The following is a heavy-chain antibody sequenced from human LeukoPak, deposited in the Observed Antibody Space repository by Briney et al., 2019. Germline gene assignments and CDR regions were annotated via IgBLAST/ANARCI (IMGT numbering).Heavy chain of an antibody. Sequence: SETLSLTCSVSGGSISSSTYHWGWIRQPPGKGLEWIGRIYYSGSTYYNSSLKSRVTISADTSKNQFSLKLSSVTAADTAVYYYARRRYSSGWYAYDYWGQGTLVTVSS. CDR2: IYYSGST. D-gene: IGHD6-19*01. J-gene: IGHJ4*02. CDR3: ARRRYSSGWYAYDY. V-gene: IGHV4-39*01. CDR1: GGSISSSTYH.